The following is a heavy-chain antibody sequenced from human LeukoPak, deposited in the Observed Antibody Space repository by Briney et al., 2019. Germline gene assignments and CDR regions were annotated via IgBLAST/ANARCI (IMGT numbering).Heavy chain of an antibody. CDR2: ISYDGSNK. V-gene: IGHV3-30*04. Sequence: GGSLRLSCAASGFTFSSYAMHWVRQAPGKGLEWVAVISYDGSNKYYADSVKGRFTISRDNSKNTLYLQMNSLRSEDTAVYYCARGRTKKYSSGRIQNWFDPWGQGTLVTVSS. J-gene: IGHJ5*02. D-gene: IGHD6-19*01. CDR3: ARGRTKKYSSGRIQNWFDP. CDR1: GFTFSSYA.